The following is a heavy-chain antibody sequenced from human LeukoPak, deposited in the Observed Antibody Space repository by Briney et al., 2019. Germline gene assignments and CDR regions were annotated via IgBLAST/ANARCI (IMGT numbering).Heavy chain of an antibody. Sequence: GGSLRLSCAASGFTFSSYWMHWVRQAPGKGLVWVSRINRDGSSTSYADSVKGRFTISRDNAKNTLYLQMNSLRAEDTAVYYCARENGDYLFSPFDYWGQGTLVTVSS. J-gene: IGHJ4*02. CDR2: INRDGSST. CDR1: GFTFSSYW. D-gene: IGHD4-17*01. CDR3: ARENGDYLFSPFDY. V-gene: IGHV3-74*01.